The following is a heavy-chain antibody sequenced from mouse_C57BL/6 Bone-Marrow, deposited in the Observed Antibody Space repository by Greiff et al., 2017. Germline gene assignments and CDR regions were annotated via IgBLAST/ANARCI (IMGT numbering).Heavy chain of an antibody. V-gene: IGHV1-74*01. D-gene: IGHD2-5*01. CDR2: IHPSDSDT. CDR1: GYTFTSYW. CDR3: AIEGWSPYYSNYEGY. J-gene: IGHJ2*01. Sequence: QVQLQQPGAELVKPGASVKVSCKASGYTFTSYWMHWVKQRPGQGLEWIGRIHPSDSDTNYNQKFKGKATLTVDKSSSTAYMQLSSLTSVDSAVYYCAIEGWSPYYSNYEGYWGPGTTLTVSS.